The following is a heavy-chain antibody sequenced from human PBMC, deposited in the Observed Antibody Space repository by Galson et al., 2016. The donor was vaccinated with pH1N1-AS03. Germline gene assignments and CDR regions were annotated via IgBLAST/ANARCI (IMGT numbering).Heavy chain of an antibody. D-gene: IGHD6-19*01. V-gene: IGHV4-38-2*02. CDR2: IYPAVST. CDR3: ARSPRHITVAGTFPSRFDI. CDR1: GYSITTSHY. Sequence: SETLSLTCTVSGYSITTSHYWGWIRQPPGRGLEWIGSIYPAVSTDYNPSLKSPVALSVDTSKNQFSLKLSSVAAANTAVYYCARSPRHITVAGTFPSRFDIWGQGTLVTVSS. J-gene: IGHJ5*02.